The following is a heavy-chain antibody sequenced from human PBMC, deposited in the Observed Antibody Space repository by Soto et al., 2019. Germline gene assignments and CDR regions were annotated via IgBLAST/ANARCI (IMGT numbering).Heavy chain of an antibody. CDR3: TRVLSISDV. J-gene: IGHJ6*02. V-gene: IGHV3-49*03. CDR1: GFVFDGYA. D-gene: IGHD3-3*01. Sequence: GGSLRLSCTASGFVFDGYAVSWLRQAPGKGLEWVGFIRNKAYGGTTQYAASVRGRFTISRDDSASTAYLQMDSLKTEDTAVYYCTRVLSISDVWGQGTTVTVSS. CDR2: IRNKAYGGTT.